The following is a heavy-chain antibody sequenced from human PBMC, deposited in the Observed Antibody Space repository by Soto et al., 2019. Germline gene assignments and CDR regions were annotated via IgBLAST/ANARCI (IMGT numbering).Heavy chain of an antibody. CDR3: ARLGDYGDPYYYYYYGMDV. CDR1: GYSFTRYL. Sequence: GESLKLSCKGSGYSFTRYLISWVRQMPGKGLEWMGRIDPSDSYTNYSPSFQGHVTISADKSISTAYLQWSSLKASDTAMYYCARLGDYGDPYYYYYYGMDVWGQGTTVTVSS. V-gene: IGHV5-10-1*01. J-gene: IGHJ6*02. CDR2: IDPSDSYT. D-gene: IGHD4-17*01.